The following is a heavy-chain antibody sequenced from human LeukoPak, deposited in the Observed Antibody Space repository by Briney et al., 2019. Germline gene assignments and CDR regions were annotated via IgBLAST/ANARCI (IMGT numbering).Heavy chain of an antibody. CDR3: AKEERIVVVPAASFDY. Sequence: GGSLRLSCAGSGFTFSNYGMHWVRQAPGKGLEWVSAISGSGGSTYYADSVKGRFTISRDNSKNTLYLQMNSLRAEDTAVYYCAKEERIVVVPAASFDYWGQGTLVTVSS. J-gene: IGHJ4*02. CDR1: GFTFSNYG. CDR2: ISGSGGST. D-gene: IGHD2-2*01. V-gene: IGHV3-23*01.